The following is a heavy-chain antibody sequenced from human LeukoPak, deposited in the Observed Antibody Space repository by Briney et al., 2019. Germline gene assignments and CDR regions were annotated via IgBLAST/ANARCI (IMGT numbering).Heavy chain of an antibody. CDR3: ASLHRTGYDAFDI. V-gene: IGHV3-23*01. CDR1: GFTFSSFA. Sequence: GGSLRLSCAASGFTFSSFAMSWVRQAPGKGLEWVSAISGSGGSTYYADSVKGRFTISRDNSKNTLYLQMNSLRAEDTAVYYCASLHRTGYDAFDIWGQGTMVTVSS. CDR2: ISGSGGST. D-gene: IGHD3/OR15-3a*01. J-gene: IGHJ3*02.